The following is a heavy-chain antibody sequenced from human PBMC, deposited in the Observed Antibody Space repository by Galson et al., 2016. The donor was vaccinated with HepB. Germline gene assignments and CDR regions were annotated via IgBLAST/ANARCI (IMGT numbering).Heavy chain of an antibody. CDR1: GFTFRTHA. CDR2: SK. D-gene: IGHD1-26*01. CDR3: VQGSTAPAV. V-gene: IGHV3-30*18. J-gene: IGHJ6*04. Sequence: SLRLSCAASGFTFRTHAVHWVRQAPGKGLEWVGDSKYYPDSVKGRFTISRDNSKNTLYLQMNSLRPEDTAVYYCVQGSTAPAVWGKGTTVTVSS.